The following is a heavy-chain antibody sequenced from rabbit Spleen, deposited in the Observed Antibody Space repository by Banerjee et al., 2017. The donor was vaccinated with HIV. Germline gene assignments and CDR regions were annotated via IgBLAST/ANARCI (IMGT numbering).Heavy chain of an antibody. CDR3: ARDPTVRGSDYDL. CDR1: GLDLSVNYW. Sequence: QEQLEESGGGLVKPGASLTLTCKASGLDLSVNYWICSVRQAPGKGLEWLACINAATGKPVYATWAKGRFTISRTSSTAVTLQMTSLTAADTATYFCARDPTVRGSDYDLWGQAPSSPS. V-gene: IGHV1S45*01. J-gene: IGHJ4*01. D-gene: IGHD1-1*01. CDR2: INAATGKP.